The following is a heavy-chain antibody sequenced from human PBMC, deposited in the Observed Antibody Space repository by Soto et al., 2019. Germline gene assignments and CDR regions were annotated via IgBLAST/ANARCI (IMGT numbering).Heavy chain of an antibody. CDR3: ARAGHSSSSEGENWFDP. Sequence: QVQLQESGPGLVKPSQTLSLTCTVSGGSISSGGYYWSWIRQHPGKGLEWIGYIYYSGSTYFNPSLKSRLTISVDTSKNQFSLQLSSVTAADTAVYYCARAGHSSSSEGENWFDPWGQGTLVTVSS. J-gene: IGHJ5*02. CDR1: GGSISSGGYY. CDR2: IYYSGST. D-gene: IGHD6-6*01. V-gene: IGHV4-31*03.